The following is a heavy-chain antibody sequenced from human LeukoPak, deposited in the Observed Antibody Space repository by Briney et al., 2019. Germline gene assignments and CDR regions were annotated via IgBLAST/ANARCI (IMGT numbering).Heavy chain of an antibody. CDR1: GFTFSSYS. J-gene: IGHJ5*02. Sequence: GGSLRLSCAASGFTFSSYSMNWVRQAPGKGLEWVSSISSSSSYIYYAGSVKGRFTISRDNAKNSLYLQMNSLRAEDTAVYYCARDLKLRFSGGIDPWGQGTLVTVSS. CDR2: ISSSSSYI. V-gene: IGHV3-21*01. D-gene: IGHD3-3*01. CDR3: ARDLKLRFSGGIDP.